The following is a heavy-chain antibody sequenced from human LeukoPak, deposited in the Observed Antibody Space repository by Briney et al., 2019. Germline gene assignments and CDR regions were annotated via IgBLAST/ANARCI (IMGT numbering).Heavy chain of an antibody. CDR2: INSDGSSA. D-gene: IGHD3-22*01. V-gene: IGHV3-74*01. CDR1: GFTFSSNY. Sequence: PGGSLRLSCAASGFTFSSNYMSWVRQAPGKGLVWVSGINSDGSSATYADSVKGRFTISRDNAKNTLYLEMNSLRAEDMAVYYCAIGVVITTAFDNWGQGTLVTVSS. CDR3: AIGVVITTAFDN. J-gene: IGHJ4*02.